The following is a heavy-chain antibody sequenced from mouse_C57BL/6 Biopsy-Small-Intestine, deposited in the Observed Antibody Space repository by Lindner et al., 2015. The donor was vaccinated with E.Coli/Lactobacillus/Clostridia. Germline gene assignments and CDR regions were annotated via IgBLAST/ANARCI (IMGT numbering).Heavy chain of an antibody. CDR3: AKQLLGSRQLDF. CDR2: INPSDGST. Sequence: SVKVSCKASGYTFSTYYIHWVRQAPGQGLEWMGIINPSDGSTTYAQKFQGRVTMTRDTSTSTVYMNLSSLRSEDTAVFFCAKQLLGSRQLDFWGLGTLVTVSS. V-gene: IGHV1S12*01. D-gene: IGHD2-2*01. J-gene: IGHJ4*01. CDR1: GYTFSTYY.